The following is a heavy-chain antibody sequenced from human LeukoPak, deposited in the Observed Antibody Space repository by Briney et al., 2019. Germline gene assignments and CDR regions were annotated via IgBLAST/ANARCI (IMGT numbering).Heavy chain of an antibody. J-gene: IGHJ4*02. Sequence: ASVKVSCKASGYTFTTYGINWVRQAPGQGLEWMGWISTYNGNTNYAQKLQGRVTMTTDTSTSTAYMELRSLSSDDTAVYYCALDTSGSACDYWGQGTLVTVSS. CDR1: GYTFTTYG. CDR3: ALDTSGSACDY. V-gene: IGHV1-18*01. CDR2: ISTYNGNT. D-gene: IGHD3-22*01.